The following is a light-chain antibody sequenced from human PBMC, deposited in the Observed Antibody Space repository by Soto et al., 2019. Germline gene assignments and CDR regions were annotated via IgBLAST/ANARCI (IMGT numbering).Light chain of an antibody. CDR2: DVT. Sequence: QSVLTQPPSASGSPGQSVTISCTGTKNDIGVYDFVSCYQHHPGNPPQLIIYDVTQRPSGVPDRSSGSKSANTASRSISGLQAEDEADYYCCSHTASYTYVFGTGTKVTVL. CDR3: CSHTASYTYV. CDR1: KNDIGVYDF. V-gene: IGLV2-11*01. J-gene: IGLJ1*01.